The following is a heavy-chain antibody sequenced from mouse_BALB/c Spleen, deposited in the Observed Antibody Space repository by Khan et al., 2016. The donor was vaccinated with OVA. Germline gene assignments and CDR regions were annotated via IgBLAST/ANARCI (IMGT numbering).Heavy chain of an antibody. D-gene: IGHD1-1*01. Sequence: EVQLQESGPGLVKPSQSLSLTCTVTGYSITSGYAWNWIRQFPGNKLEWMGYISYSGGTSYNPSLKSRISFTRDTSKNQFFLQLNSVTTEDTASYYCAGGNYYGYCFDYWGQGTTLTVSA. J-gene: IGHJ2*01. CDR3: AGGNYYGYCFDY. CDR2: ISYSGGT. V-gene: IGHV3-2*02. CDR1: GYSITSGYA.